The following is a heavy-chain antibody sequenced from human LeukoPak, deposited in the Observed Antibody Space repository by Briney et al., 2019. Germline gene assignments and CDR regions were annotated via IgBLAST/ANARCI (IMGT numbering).Heavy chain of an antibody. CDR3: AREGTRFPPGYYDSSGQRCFDY. Sequence: SETLSLTCTVSGGSISSYYWSWIRQPPGKGLEWIGYIYYSGSTNYNPSLKSRVTISVDTSKNQFSLKLSSVTAADTAVYYCAREGTRFPPGYYDSSGQRCFDYWGQGTLVTVSS. CDR1: GGSISSYY. CDR2: IYYSGST. D-gene: IGHD3-22*01. V-gene: IGHV4-59*01. J-gene: IGHJ4*02.